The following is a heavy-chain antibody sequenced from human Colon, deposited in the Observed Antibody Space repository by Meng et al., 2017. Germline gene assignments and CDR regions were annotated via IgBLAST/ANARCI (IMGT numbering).Heavy chain of an antibody. J-gene: IGHJ4*02. D-gene: IGHD1-26*01. V-gene: IGHV4-31*01. Sequence: QVQLPESGPGLVKPSQTLSLTCTVSGCSISTGGYYWSWIRQLPGKGLEWIGYIYYSGSTYYNPSLRSLVSISVDTSKNQFSLRLASVTAADTAVYYCARVRRSGDDFDYWGQGTLVTVSS. CDR2: IYYSGST. CDR3: ARVRRSGDDFDY. CDR1: GCSISTGGYY.